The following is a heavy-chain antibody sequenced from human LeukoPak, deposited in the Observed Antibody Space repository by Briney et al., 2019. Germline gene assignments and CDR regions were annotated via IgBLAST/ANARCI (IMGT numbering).Heavy chain of an antibody. CDR3: ARVVLDHYYDSSGYLGTLDY. D-gene: IGHD3-22*01. CDR2: MNPNSGNT. J-gene: IGHJ4*02. V-gene: IGHV1-18*01. Sequence: ASVKVSCMTSGYTFSTYDINWVRQAAGQGLEWMGWMNPNSGNTNYAQKFQGRVTMTTDTSTSTAYMELRSLRSDDTAVYYCARVVLDHYYDSSGYLGTLDYWGQGTLVTVSS. CDR1: GYTFSTYD.